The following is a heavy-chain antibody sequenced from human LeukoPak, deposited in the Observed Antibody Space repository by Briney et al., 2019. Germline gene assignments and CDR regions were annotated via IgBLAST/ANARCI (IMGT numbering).Heavy chain of an antibody. J-gene: IGHJ4*02. V-gene: IGHV3-48*03. CDR3: VRDRHYIGNLEVRFLY. Sequence: GGSLRLSCAASGFSFSSYEMNWVRQAPGKGLEWVSYISSSGRTMYYADSVKGRFTISRGHAKNSLDLQMNSLRVEDTAVYYCVRDRHYIGNLEVRFLYWGQGALVTVSS. CDR1: GFSFSSYE. D-gene: IGHD1-1*01. CDR2: ISSSGRTM.